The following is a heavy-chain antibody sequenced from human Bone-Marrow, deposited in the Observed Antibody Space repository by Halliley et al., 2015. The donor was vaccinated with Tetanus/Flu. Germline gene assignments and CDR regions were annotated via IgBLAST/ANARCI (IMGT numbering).Heavy chain of an antibody. D-gene: IGHD3-22*01. Sequence: ISSRGSPIFYADSVKGRFTISRDNAKNSLYLQMDSLRDEDTAVYYCARDGYYYDSTTYNSILDYWGQGTLVTVSS. J-gene: IGHJ4*02. V-gene: IGHV3-48*02. CDR3: ARDGYYYDSTTYNSILDY. CDR2: ISSRGSPI.